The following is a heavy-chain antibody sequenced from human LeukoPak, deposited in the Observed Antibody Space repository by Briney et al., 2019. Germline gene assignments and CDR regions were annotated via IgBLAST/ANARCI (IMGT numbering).Heavy chain of an antibody. J-gene: IGHJ4*02. CDR2: ISGSGDST. Sequence: GGSLRLSCAASGFTVSSNYMSWVRQVPGKGLEWVSAISGSGDSTYYADYVKGRFTISRDNSNNSLFVQMNSLRAEDTAVYFCAKSRSGSANWALQIFDNWGQGTLVTVSS. CDR1: GFTVSSNY. V-gene: IGHV3-23*01. D-gene: IGHD1-1*01. CDR3: AKSRSGSANWALQIFDN.